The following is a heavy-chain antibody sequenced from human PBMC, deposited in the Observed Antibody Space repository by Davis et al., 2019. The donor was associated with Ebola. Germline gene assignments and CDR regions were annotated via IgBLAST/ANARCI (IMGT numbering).Heavy chain of an antibody. D-gene: IGHD3-22*01. CDR2: IYYRGST. Sequence: PSETLSLTCTASGGSISRGGSYWTWIRQHPGKGLEWTGYIYYRGSTYYKPSLKSRVTISLDTSKNQFSLNLYSVTAADTAVYYCARDLRYDSSGYGYYFYMDVWGKGTTVTVSS. CDR1: GGSISRGGSY. CDR3: ARDLRYDSSGYGYYFYMDV. J-gene: IGHJ6*03. V-gene: IGHV4-31*03.